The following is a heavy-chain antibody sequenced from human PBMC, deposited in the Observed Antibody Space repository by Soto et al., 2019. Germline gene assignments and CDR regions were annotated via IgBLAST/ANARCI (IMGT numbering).Heavy chain of an antibody. J-gene: IGHJ4*02. Sequence: GGSLRLSCAASGFTFRTYAMSWVRQAPGKGLEWVTGISGNGVNTYYADSVKGRFTISKDNAKNSLYLQLNSLRAGDTAVYYCARDSHAHFDYWGQGTLVTVS. CDR3: ARDSHAHFDY. CDR1: GFTFRTYA. V-gene: IGHV3-23*01. CDR2: ISGNGVNT.